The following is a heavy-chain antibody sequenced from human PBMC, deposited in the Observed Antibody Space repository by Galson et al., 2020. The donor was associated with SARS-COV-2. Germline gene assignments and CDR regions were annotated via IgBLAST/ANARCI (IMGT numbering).Heavy chain of an antibody. CDR1: GYTFSSHW. CDR3: AREAYSSRLCHSLSVFDV. D-gene: IGHD2-2*01. V-gene: IGHV5-51*01. Sequence: GESLKISCKGSGYTFSSHWIGWVRQMPGKGLEWMGIIYPVDSEIRYSPSFQGQVTISADKSVDTAYLQWNSLQASDSAMYYCAREAYSSRLCHSLSVFDVWGQGTMVTVSS. CDR2: IYPVDSEI. J-gene: IGHJ3*01.